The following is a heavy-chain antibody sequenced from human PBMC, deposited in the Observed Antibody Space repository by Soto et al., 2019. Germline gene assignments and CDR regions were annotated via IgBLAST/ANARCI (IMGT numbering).Heavy chain of an antibody. CDR2: IIQDGSAR. J-gene: IGHJ4*02. V-gene: IGHV3-7*03. Sequence: EVQLVESGGGLVQPGGSLRLSCAASGLTFSNYWMSWVRQAPGKGLEWVANIIQDGSARYYVDSVRGRFTISRDNAKNSLYLQMNTLRVEDTAVYYCEGGNDKTWDSDYWGRGTLVSVSS. D-gene: IGHD7-27*01. CDR1: GLTFSNYW. CDR3: EGGNDKTWDSDY.